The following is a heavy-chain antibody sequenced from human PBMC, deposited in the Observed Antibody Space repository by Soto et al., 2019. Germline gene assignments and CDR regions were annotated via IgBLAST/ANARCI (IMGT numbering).Heavy chain of an antibody. CDR1: GGSISRYC. V-gene: IGHV4-59*01. J-gene: IGHJ6*02. CDR2: IYYSGST. Sequence: PSETLSLTCTVSGGSISRYCWSWIRQPPGKGLEWIGYIYYSGSTNYNPSLKSRVTISVDTSKNQFSLKLSSVTAADTAVYYCAREFTVTTPGGYYYYGMDVWGQGTTVTVSS. CDR3: AREFTVTTPGGYYYYGMDV. D-gene: IGHD4-4*01.